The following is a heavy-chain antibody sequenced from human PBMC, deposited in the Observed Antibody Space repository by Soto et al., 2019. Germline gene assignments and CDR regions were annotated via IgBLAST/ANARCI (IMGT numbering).Heavy chain of an antibody. CDR3: ARGGPPIDY. Sequence: QVQLVQSGAEVKKPGASVKVSCKASGYTFTNFGISWVRQAPGQGLEWMGWISAYNGNTNYAQNFQGRATMTTDTSPSTAYMELRGRRHDDTAVYYCARGGPPIDYWGQGTLVTVSS. J-gene: IGHJ4*02. D-gene: IGHD3-16*01. V-gene: IGHV1-18*01. CDR1: GYTFTNFG. CDR2: ISAYNGNT.